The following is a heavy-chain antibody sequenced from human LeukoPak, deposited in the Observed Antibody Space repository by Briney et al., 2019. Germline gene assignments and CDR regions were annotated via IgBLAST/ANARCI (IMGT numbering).Heavy chain of an antibody. CDR3: AGATVTTLLGY. V-gene: IGHV4-30-2*01. Sequence: SQTLSPTCAVSGGSISSGGYSWSWIRQPPGKGLEWIGYIYHSGSTYYNPSLKSRVTKSVDRSKNQFSLKLSSVTAADTAVYYCAGATVTTLLGYWGQGTLVTVSS. CDR1: GGSISSGGYS. J-gene: IGHJ4*02. D-gene: IGHD4-17*01. CDR2: IYHSGST.